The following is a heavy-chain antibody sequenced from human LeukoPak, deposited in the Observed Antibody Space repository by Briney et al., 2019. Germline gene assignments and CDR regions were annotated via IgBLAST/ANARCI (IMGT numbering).Heavy chain of an antibody. Sequence: SETLSLTCAVYGGSFSGYYWSWIRQPPGKGLEWIGEINHSGSTNYNPSLKSRVTISVDTSKNQFSLKLSSVTAADTAVYYCARDSGFYTYWGQGTLVTVSP. CDR1: GGSFSGYY. CDR3: ARDSGFYTY. D-gene: IGHD1-26*01. J-gene: IGHJ4*02. V-gene: IGHV4-34*01. CDR2: INHSGST.